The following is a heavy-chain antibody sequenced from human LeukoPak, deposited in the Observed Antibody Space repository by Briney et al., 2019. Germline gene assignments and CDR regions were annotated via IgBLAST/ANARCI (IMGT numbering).Heavy chain of an antibody. CDR1: GFTFSSYA. J-gene: IGHJ4*02. CDR3: AKDWYYYDSSGSPTDFDY. CDR2: ISGSGGST. Sequence: GGSLRLSCAASGFTFSSYAMSWVRQAPGKGLEWVSAISGSGGSTYYADSVKGRFTISRDNSKNTLCLQMNSLRAEDTAVYYCAKDWYYYDSSGSPTDFDYWGQGTLVTVPS. D-gene: IGHD3-22*01. V-gene: IGHV3-23*01.